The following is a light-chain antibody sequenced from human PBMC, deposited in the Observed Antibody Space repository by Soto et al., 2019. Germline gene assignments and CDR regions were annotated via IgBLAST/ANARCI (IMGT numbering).Light chain of an antibody. V-gene: IGLV2-8*01. CDR3: SSFAGSFYWV. J-gene: IGLJ2*01. CDR2: EVS. CDR1: SSDVGGYNY. Sequence: QSAPTQPPSASGSPGQSVTISCTGTSSDVGGYNYVSWYQQHPGKAPKLMIYEVSKRPSGVPDRFSGSKSGNTASLTVSGLQAEDEADYYCSSFAGSFYWVFGGGTKVTVL.